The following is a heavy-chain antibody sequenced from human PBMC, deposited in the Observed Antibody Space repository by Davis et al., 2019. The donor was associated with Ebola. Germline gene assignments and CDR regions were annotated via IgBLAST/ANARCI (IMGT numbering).Heavy chain of an antibody. D-gene: IGHD3-9*01. V-gene: IGHV3-23*01. CDR3: VKDTSDIWFDV. CDR1: GFTFSSYS. CDR2: LGTSADT. J-gene: IGHJ3*01. Sequence: GESLKISCAASGFTFSSYSMNWVRQAPGKGLEWVSTLGTSADTYYADSVKGRFTISRDNSKNTLNLQMNGLRVEDTAIYYCVKDTSDIWFDVWGQGTAVTVSS.